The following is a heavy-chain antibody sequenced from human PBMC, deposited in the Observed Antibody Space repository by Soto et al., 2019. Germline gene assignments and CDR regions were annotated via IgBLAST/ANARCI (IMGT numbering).Heavy chain of an antibody. CDR1: GFTVSSNH. D-gene: IGHD2-15*01. CDR2: IYSGGST. CDR3: ARIPYCSGGSCYSGWYFDL. Sequence: EVQLVESGGGLIQPGGSLRLSCAASGFTVSSNHMSWVRQAPGKGLEWVSVIYSGGSTYYADSVKGRFTISRDNSKNPLYVQTNSLRAEDTAVYYCARIPYCSGGSCYSGWYFDLWGRGILVTVSS. J-gene: IGHJ2*01. V-gene: IGHV3-53*01.